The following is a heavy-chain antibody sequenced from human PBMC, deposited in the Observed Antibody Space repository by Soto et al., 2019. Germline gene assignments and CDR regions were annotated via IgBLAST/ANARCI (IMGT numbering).Heavy chain of an antibody. Sequence: QVQLVQSGAEVKKPGASVKVSCKASGYTFTNYAFSWVRQAPGQGLEWMGWISAYNGNTNYPQKLQGRVTMTTGTSTSTAYRELRTLRSDDTAVYYCASDLAAAGTFGCWGQGTLVTVSS. CDR1: GYTFTNYA. CDR3: ASDLAAAGTFGC. CDR2: ISAYNGNT. J-gene: IGHJ4*02. D-gene: IGHD6-13*01. V-gene: IGHV1-18*01.